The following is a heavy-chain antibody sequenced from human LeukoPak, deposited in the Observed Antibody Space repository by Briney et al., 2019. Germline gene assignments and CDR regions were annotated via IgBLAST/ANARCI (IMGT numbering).Heavy chain of an antibody. D-gene: IGHD3-22*01. CDR2: IYSGGST. J-gene: IGHJ3*02. CDR3: ASHYDTTYDAFDI. V-gene: IGHV3-53*01. Sequence: GGSLRLTCAASGFTVSSNYMSWVRQAPGKGLEWVSVIYSGGSTYYADSVKGRFTISRDNSKNTLYLQMNSLRAEDTAVYYCASHYDTTYDAFDIWGQGTMVTVSS. CDR1: GFTVSSNY.